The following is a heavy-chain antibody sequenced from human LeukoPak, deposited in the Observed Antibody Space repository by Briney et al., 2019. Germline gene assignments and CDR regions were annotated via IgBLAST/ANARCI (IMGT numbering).Heavy chain of an antibody. J-gene: IGHJ4*02. Sequence: SETLSLTCTISGDSIDDSYWSWIRQSPGKGLEWIGYISYSGSTNYNPSLKSRVTISLDTSKNQFSLILRSVTAADTAVYSCATMTTVTMYSYYFDSWGQGTLVTVS. V-gene: IGHV4-59*01. D-gene: IGHD4-11*01. CDR3: ATMTTVTMYSYYFDS. CDR2: ISYSGST. CDR1: GDSIDDSY.